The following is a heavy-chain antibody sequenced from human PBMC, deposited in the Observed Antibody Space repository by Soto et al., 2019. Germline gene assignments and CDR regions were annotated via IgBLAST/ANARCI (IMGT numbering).Heavy chain of an antibody. CDR2: VFYTGFT. D-gene: IGHD1-20*01. J-gene: IGHJ4*02. Sequence: SETQCLTGAVSGGSIGVSYCYLGWLRKSPGKGPEWIGSVFYTGFTSYNPSLESRVSVSVDTSKNQFSLKVSGVSAADTAVYYCATSQKGYNWNYFDHWGRGALVTVSS. CDR1: GGSIGVSYCY. V-gene: IGHV4-39*01. CDR3: ATSQKGYNWNYFDH.